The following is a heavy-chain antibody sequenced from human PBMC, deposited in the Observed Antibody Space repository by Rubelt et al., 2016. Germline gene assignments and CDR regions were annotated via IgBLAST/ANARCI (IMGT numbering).Heavy chain of an antibody. V-gene: IGHV4-34*01. CDR2: INHSGST. CDR3: AKFTVNFDY. D-gene: IGHD4-11*01. CDR1: GGSFSGYY. J-gene: IGHJ4*02. Sequence: QVQLQQWGAGLLKPSETLSLTCAVYGGSFSGYYWSWIRQPPGKGLEWIGEINHSGSTNYNPARKSGGTISVDTSKIQFSLKLSAVTAADTAVYYCAKFTVNFDYWGQGTLVTVYS.